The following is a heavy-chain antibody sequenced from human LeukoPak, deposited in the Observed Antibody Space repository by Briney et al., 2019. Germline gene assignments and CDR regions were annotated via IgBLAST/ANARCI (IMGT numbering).Heavy chain of an antibody. CDR1: GFTFSSYA. D-gene: IGHD3/OR15-3a*01. V-gene: IGHV3-30*03. Sequence: GGSLRLSCLASGFTFSSYAMHWVRQAPGKGLEWVAVMSYDGNNRYYTDSVKGRFTISRDNSKNTVYLQMNSLRADDTAVYYCAREQAGGLSDFWGQGTLVTVSS. J-gene: IGHJ4*02. CDR3: AREQAGGLSDF. CDR2: MSYDGNNR.